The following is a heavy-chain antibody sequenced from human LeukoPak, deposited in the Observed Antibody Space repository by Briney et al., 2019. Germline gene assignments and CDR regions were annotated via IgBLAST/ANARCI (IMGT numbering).Heavy chain of an antibody. CDR3: ANKFSDFWSGYSR. CDR1: GFTFSSYA. J-gene: IGHJ4*02. CDR2: ISGSGGST. V-gene: IGHV3-23*01. Sequence: PGGSLRLSCAASGFTFSSYAMSWVRQAPGKGLEWVSAISGSGGSTYYADSVKGRFTISRDNSKNTLYLQMNSLRAEDTAVYYCANKFSDFWSGYSRWGQGTLVTVSS. D-gene: IGHD3-3*01.